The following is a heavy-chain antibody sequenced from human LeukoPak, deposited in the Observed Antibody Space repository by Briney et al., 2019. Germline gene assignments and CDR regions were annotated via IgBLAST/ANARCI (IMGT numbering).Heavy chain of an antibody. Sequence: ASVKVSCKASGYTFTGYYMHWVRQAPGQGLEWMGRINPNSGGTNYAQKFQGRVTMTRDTSISTAYMELSRLRSDDTPVYYCARVGYYDSSGYYLDAFDIWGQGTMVTVSS. CDR2: INPNSGGT. CDR1: GYTFTGYY. D-gene: IGHD3-22*01. J-gene: IGHJ3*02. V-gene: IGHV1-2*06. CDR3: ARVGYYDSSGYYLDAFDI.